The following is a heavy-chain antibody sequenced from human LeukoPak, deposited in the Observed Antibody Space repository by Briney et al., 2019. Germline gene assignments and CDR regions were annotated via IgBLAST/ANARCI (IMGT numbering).Heavy chain of an antibody. CDR1: GFTVSSNY. CDR2: IYSGGST. CDR3: ARERGRLRYFDY. J-gene: IGHJ4*02. Sequence: GGSLRLSCAASGFTVSSNYMNWVRQAPGKGLEWVSVIYSGGSTYYADSVKGRFTISRDNSKNTLYLQMSSLRAEDTAVYYCARERGRLRYFDYWGQGTLVTVSS. D-gene: IGHD3-22*01. V-gene: IGHV3-53*01.